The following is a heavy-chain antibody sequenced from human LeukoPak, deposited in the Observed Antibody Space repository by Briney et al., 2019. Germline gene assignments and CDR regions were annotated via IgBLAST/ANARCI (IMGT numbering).Heavy chain of an antibody. J-gene: IGHJ4*02. D-gene: IGHD5-12*01. V-gene: IGHV4-39*07. CDR2: VFYSGNT. CDR1: GASINTNSYY. CDR3: ARGVGLVASSLGDY. Sequence: PSETLSLTCPVSGASINTNSYYWGWIRQPPGKGLEWIGNVFYSGNTYYNPSLRGRVTISVDTSKNQFSLKLSSVTAADTAVYYCARGVGLVASSLGDYWGQGTLVTVSS.